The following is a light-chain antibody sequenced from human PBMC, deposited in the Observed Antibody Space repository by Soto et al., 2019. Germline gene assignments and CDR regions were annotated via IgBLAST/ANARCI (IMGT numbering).Light chain of an antibody. V-gene: IGKV1-5*01. Sequence: DIQMTQSPSTLSASVGDRVTITCRASQSISSWLAWYQQKPGKAPKLLIYDASSLESGVPSRFSGSGSGTEFTLTISSLQPDDFATYYCQQYNSLWTFVQGTKVDIK. CDR3: QQYNSLWT. J-gene: IGKJ1*01. CDR2: DAS. CDR1: QSISSW.